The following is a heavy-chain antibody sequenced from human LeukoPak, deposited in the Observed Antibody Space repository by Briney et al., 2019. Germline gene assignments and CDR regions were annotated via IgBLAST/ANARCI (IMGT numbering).Heavy chain of an antibody. CDR3: ARGSFSGSGWSSQSWDYYYYGMDV. Sequence: SETLSLTCAVSGGSISSSNWWSWVRQPPGKGLEWIGEICHSGSTNYNPSLKSRVTISVDRSKNQFSLKLSSVTAADTAVYYCARGSFSGSGWSSQSWDYYYYGMDVWGQGTTVTVSS. J-gene: IGHJ6*02. CDR2: ICHSGST. D-gene: IGHD3-10*01. CDR1: GGSISSSNW. V-gene: IGHV4-4*02.